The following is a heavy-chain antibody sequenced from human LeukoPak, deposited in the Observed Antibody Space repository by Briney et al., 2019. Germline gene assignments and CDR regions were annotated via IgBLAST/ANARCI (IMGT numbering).Heavy chain of an antibody. CDR2: INAGNGNT. CDR1: GYTFTSYA. V-gene: IGHV1-3*01. D-gene: IGHD3-16*02. CDR3: ARGITFGGVIGF. Sequence: GASVKVSCKASGYTFTSYAMHWVRQAPGQRLEWMGWINAGNGNTKYSQKFQGRVTITRDTSASTAYMELSSLRSEDTAVYYCARGITFGGVIGFWGQGTLVTVSS. J-gene: IGHJ4*02.